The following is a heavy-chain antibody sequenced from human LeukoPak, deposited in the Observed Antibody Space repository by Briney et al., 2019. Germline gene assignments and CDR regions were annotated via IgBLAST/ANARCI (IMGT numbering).Heavy chain of an antibody. J-gene: IGHJ5*02. CDR3: ARVWRSYGYNWFDP. Sequence: ASVKVSCKASGYTFTGYYMHWVRQAPGQGLEWMGWINPNSGGTNYAQKFQGRVTMTRDTSISTAYMELSRLRSDDTAVYYCARVWRSYGYNWFDPWGQGTLVTVSS. CDR2: INPNSGGT. V-gene: IGHV1-2*02. CDR1: GYTFTGYY. D-gene: IGHD5-18*01.